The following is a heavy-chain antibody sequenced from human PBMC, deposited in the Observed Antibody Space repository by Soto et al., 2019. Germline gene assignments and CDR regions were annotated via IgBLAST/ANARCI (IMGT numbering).Heavy chain of an antibody. CDR3: ATAFYGPTYYCYMDV. CDR1: GGSISSGGYY. Sequence: SATLSLTCTVSGGSISSGGYYWSWIRQHPGKGLELIGYIYYSGSTYYNPSLKSRVTISVDTSKNQFSLKLSSVTAADTAVYYCATAFYGPTYYCYMDVWGKGTTVTVSS. D-gene: IGHD3-10*01. CDR2: IYYSGST. V-gene: IGHV4-31*03. J-gene: IGHJ6*03.